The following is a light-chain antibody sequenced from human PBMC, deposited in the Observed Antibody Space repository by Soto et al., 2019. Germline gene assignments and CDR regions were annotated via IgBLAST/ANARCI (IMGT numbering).Light chain of an antibody. CDR2: GAS. CDR3: QQYKDFSTWT. CDR1: QSVSSSY. Sequence: EIVLTQSPGTLSLSPGERSPLSCRASQSVSSSYLAWYQQKPGQAPRLLIYGASTRATGIPARFSGSGSGTEFTLTISNLQPDDAASYYCQQYKDFSTWTFGPGTKVDIK. J-gene: IGKJ1*01. V-gene: IGKV3-20*01.